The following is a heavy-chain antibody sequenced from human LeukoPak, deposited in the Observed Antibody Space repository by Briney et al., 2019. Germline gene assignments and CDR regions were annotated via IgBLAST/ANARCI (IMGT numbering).Heavy chain of an antibody. V-gene: IGHV1-2*02. D-gene: IGHD3-22*01. Sequence: PGASAKVSCKASGYTFTGYYMHWVRQAPGQGLEWMGWINPNSGGTNYAQKLQGRVTMTRDTSISTAYMELSRLRSDDTAVYYCARDYLEENYYDSSGYMSWGQGTLVTVSS. J-gene: IGHJ4*02. CDR3: ARDYLEENYYDSSGYMS. CDR2: INPNSGGT. CDR1: GYTFTGYY.